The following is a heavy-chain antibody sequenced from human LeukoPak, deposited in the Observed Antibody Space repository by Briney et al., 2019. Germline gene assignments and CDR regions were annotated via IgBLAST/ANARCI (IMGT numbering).Heavy chain of an antibody. Sequence: GASVKVSCKASGYTFTSYYMHWVRQAPGQGLEWMGIINPSSSSTSYAQKSQGRVTMTRDTSTSTLYMELSSLRSEDTAVYYCAREYSSSSGVFVYWGQGTLVTVFS. V-gene: IGHV1-46*01. D-gene: IGHD6-6*01. CDR3: AREYSSSSGVFVY. CDR2: INPSSSST. J-gene: IGHJ4*02. CDR1: GYTFTSYY.